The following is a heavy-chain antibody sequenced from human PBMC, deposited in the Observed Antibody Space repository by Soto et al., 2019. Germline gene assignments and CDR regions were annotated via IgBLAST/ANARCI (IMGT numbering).Heavy chain of an antibody. CDR2: MNPNSGNT. CDR1: GYTFTSYG. V-gene: IGHV1-8*02. D-gene: IGHD6-6*01. J-gene: IGHJ4*02. CDR3: ARVPAARRTDY. Sequence: ASVKVSCKASGYTFTSYGISWVRQAPGQGLEWMGWMNPNSGNTGYAQKFQGRVTMTRNTSISTAYMELSSLRSEDTAVYYCARVPAARRTDYWGQGTLVTVSS.